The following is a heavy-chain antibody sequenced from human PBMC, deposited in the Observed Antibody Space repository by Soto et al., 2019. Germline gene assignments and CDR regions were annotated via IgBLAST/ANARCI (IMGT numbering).Heavy chain of an antibody. V-gene: IGHV3-9*01. CDR3: AKDFVLQGDYYGMDV. CDR2: ISWNSGSI. CDR1: GFTFDDYA. D-gene: IGHD4-4*01. Sequence: EVQLVESGGGLVQPGRSLRLSCAASGFTFDDYAMHWVRQAPGKGLEWVSGISWNSGSIGYADSVKGRFTISRDNAKNSLYLQMNSLRAEDTALYYCAKDFVLQGDYYGMDVWGQGTLVTVSS. J-gene: IGHJ6*02.